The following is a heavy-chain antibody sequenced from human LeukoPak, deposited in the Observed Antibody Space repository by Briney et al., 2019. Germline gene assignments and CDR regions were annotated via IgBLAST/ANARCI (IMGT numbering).Heavy chain of an antibody. J-gene: IGHJ4*02. CDR3: AGRTVVFDY. CDR1: GGSISSGSYY. V-gene: IGHV4-61*02. D-gene: IGHD4-23*01. CDR2: IYTSGST. Sequence: SQTLSLTCTVSGGSISSGSYYWSWIRQPAGKGLEWIGRIYTSGSTNYNPSLKSRVTISVDTSRNQFSLKLSSVTAADTAVYYCAGRTVVFDYWGQGTLVTVSS.